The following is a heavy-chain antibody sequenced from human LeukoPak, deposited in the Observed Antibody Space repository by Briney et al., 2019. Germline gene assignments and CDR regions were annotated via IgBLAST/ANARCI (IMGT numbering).Heavy chain of an antibody. J-gene: IGHJ4*02. CDR2: ISDSGVTT. CDR1: GFTFSNYA. D-gene: IGHD3-22*01. Sequence: GGSLRLSCAVSGFTFSNYAMTWVRQAPGKGLEWVSVISDSGVTTHYADSVKGRFTISRDNSKNTLYLQMNSLRAEDTAVYYCARESYYYDSSGYSGSPTTYWGQGTLVTVSS. CDR3: ARESYYYDSSGYSGSPTTY. V-gene: IGHV3-23*01.